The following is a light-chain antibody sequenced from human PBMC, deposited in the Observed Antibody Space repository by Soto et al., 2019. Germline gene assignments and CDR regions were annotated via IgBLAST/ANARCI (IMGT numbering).Light chain of an antibody. J-gene: IGKJ5*01. CDR3: QQYDYSPIT. V-gene: IGKV3-20*01. CDR1: QIVSSNH. CDR2: GAS. Sequence: EIVLTPSPGTLSLSPGERATLSCRASQIVSSNHLAGYQQKPGQAPRIRIWGASSRATRIPDNFCGRGSETDFTLTIDALEPEDCAGYYCQQYDYSPITFGQVTRLEMK.